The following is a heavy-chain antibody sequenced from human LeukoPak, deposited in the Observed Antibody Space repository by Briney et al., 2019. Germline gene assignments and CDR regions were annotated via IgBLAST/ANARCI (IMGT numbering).Heavy chain of an antibody. V-gene: IGHV3-23*01. CDR2: ITGSGGST. CDR3: ARDDYSSSSGAFDI. D-gene: IGHD6-6*01. Sequence: HSGGSLRLSCAASGFTFSTYAMNWVRQAPGKGLEWVSTITGSGGSTYYADSVKGRVTISRDNAKNSLYLQMNSLRAEDTAVYYCARDDYSSSSGAFDIWGQGTMVTVSS. CDR1: GFTFSTYA. J-gene: IGHJ3*02.